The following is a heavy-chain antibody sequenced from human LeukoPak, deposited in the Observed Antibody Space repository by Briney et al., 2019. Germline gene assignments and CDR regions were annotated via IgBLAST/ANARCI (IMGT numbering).Heavy chain of an antibody. D-gene: IGHD3-22*01. J-gene: IGHJ4*02. Sequence: GGSLRLSCAASGFTFSSYSMNWVRQAPGKGLEWVSSISSSGSYIYYADSVKGRFTISRDNAKNSLYLQMNSLRAEDTAVYYCARDPSYYYDSSGSHWGQGTLVTVSS. CDR2: ISSSGSYI. CDR1: GFTFSSYS. CDR3: ARDPSYYYDSSGSH. V-gene: IGHV3-21*01.